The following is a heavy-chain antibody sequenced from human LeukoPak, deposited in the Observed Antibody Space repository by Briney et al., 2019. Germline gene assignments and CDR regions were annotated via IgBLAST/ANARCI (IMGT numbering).Heavy chain of an antibody. J-gene: IGHJ1*01. Sequence: SETLSLTCTVSGGSISSYYWSWIWQPPGKGLEWIGYIYYSGGTNYNPSLKSRVTISVDTSKNQFSLKLSSVTAADTAVYYCARTAAGYFQHWGQGTLVTVSS. CDR2: IYYSGGT. V-gene: IGHV4-59*01. CDR3: ARTAAGYFQH. D-gene: IGHD6-25*01. CDR1: GGSISSYY.